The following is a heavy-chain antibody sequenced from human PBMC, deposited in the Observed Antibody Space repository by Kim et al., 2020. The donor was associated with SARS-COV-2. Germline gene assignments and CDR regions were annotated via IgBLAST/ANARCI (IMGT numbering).Heavy chain of an antibody. D-gene: IGHD3-16*01. J-gene: IGHJ6*04. CDR3: TTPVFVGIAHYVSIEMDV. V-gene: IGHV3-15*01. Sequence: KGRFTISRDDSKNTLYLNMNSLKPEDTAVYYCTTPVFVGIAHYVSIEMDVWGKGTTVTVSS.